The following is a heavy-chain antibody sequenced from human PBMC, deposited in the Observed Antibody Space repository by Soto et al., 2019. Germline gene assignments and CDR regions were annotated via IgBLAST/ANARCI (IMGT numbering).Heavy chain of an antibody. V-gene: IGHV3-48*01. CDR2: ISSSSSTI. CDR1: GFTFSSYS. D-gene: IGHD1-26*01. Sequence: SLRLSCAASGFTFSSYSMNWVRQAPGKGLEWVSYISSSSSTIYYADSVKGRFTISRDNAKNSLYLQMNSLRAEDTAVYYCARDTPSNIPFQPWVYYYGMDVWGQGTTVTVSS. CDR3: ARDTPSNIPFQPWVYYYGMDV. J-gene: IGHJ6*02.